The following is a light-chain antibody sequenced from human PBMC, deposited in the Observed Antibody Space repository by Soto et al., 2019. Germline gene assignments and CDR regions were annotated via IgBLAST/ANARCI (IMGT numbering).Light chain of an antibody. CDR2: SNN. CDR3: QSYDSSLSGVL. Sequence: QSVLTQPPSVSGAPGQRVTISCTGSSSNIGAGYDVHWFQQLPGTAPKLLIYSNNNRPSGVPDRFSGSKSGTSASLAITGLQAEDEGDYYCQSYDSSLSGVLFGGGTQLTVL. J-gene: IGLJ2*01. CDR1: SSNIGAGYD. V-gene: IGLV1-40*01.